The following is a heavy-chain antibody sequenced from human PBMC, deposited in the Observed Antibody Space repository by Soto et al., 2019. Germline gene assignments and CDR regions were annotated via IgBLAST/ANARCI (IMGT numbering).Heavy chain of an antibody. Sequence: ASVKVSCKASGYTFPSYTIHWVRQAPGQRLEWMGWITAGNGNTKYSQKFQGRVTITRDTSASTVYMELNSLTSEDTAVYYCARTAGPTPFDPWGQGTPVTVSS. CDR1: GYTFPSYT. J-gene: IGHJ5*02. D-gene: IGHD6-19*01. CDR3: ARTAGPTPFDP. CDR2: ITAGNGNT. V-gene: IGHV1-3*01.